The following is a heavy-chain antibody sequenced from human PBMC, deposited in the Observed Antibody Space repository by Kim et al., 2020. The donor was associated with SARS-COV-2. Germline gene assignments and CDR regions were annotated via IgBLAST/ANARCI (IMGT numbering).Heavy chain of an antibody. CDR2: ISYDGRNK. D-gene: IGHD5-18*01. CDR1: GFTFSSYA. J-gene: IGHJ4*02. Sequence: GGSLRLSCAASGFTFSSYAMHWVRQAPGKGLEWVAVISYDGRNKYYADSVKGRFTISRDNSKNTLYLQMNSLRAEDTAVYYCARGADTAMVNQFDYWGQGTLVTVSS. V-gene: IGHV3-30*04. CDR3: ARGADTAMVNQFDY.